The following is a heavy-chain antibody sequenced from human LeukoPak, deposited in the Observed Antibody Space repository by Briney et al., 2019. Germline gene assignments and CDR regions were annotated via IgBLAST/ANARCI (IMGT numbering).Heavy chain of an antibody. CDR2: ISGSGGST. CDR3: AKDRDYDYIWGSYRIFDY. CDR1: GFTFSSYV. Sequence: GGSLRLSCAASGFTFSSYVISWVRQAPGKGLEWVSAISGSGGSTYYADSVKGRFTISRDNSKNTLYLQMNSLRAEDTAVYYCAKDRDYDYIWGSYRIFDYWGQGTLVTVSS. V-gene: IGHV3-23*01. J-gene: IGHJ4*02. D-gene: IGHD3-16*02.